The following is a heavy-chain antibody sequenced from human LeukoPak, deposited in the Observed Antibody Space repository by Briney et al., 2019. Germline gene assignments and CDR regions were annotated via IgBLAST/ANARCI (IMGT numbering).Heavy chain of an antibody. D-gene: IGHD1-26*01. Sequence: ASVKVSCKTSGYPFTSFDINWVRQAPGQGLEWIGWLNPRSDNTDSAQKFKGRLTMNRNISISTAYMELTNLRSEDTAVYYCAKGGRGWHFDFWGRGTLVTVA. CDR3: AKGGRGWHFDF. CDR1: GYPFTSFD. V-gene: IGHV1-8*01. J-gene: IGHJ2*01. CDR2: LNPRSDNT.